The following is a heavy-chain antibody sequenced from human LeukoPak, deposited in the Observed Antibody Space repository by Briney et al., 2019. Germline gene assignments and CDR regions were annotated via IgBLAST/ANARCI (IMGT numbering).Heavy chain of an antibody. CDR1: GISVSNKY. J-gene: IGHJ4*02. D-gene: IGHD6-19*01. CDR3: ARDLSGWYYFDY. CDR2: IYSSGDT. Sequence: PGGSLRLSCAASGISVSNKYMNWVRQAPGKGLEWVSVIYSSGDTYYANSVKGRFTISRDNSKNTLYLQMNSLRAEDTAVYYCARDLSGWYYFDYWGQGTLVTVSS. V-gene: IGHV3-66*01.